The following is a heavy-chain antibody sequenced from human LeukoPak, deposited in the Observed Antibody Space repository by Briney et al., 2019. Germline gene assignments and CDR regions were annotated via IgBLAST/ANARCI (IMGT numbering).Heavy chain of an antibody. CDR3: ARVGVITNIRSGAKTEYSSYVDY. V-gene: IGHV6-1*01. Sequence: RSQTLSLTCAISGDSVSSNSAAWNWIRQSPSRGLEWLGRTYYRSKWYNDYAVSVKSRITINPDTSKNQFSLKLSSVTAADTAVYYCARVGVITNIRSGAKTEYSSYVDYWGQGTLVTVSS. J-gene: IGHJ4*02. CDR1: GDSVSSNSAA. CDR2: TYYRSKWYN. D-gene: IGHD6-6*01.